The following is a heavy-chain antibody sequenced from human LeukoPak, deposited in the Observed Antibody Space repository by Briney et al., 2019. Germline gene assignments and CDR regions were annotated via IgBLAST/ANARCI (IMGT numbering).Heavy chain of an antibody. V-gene: IGHV3-30*01. D-gene: IGHD6-19*01. CDR1: GFSFSSFA. J-gene: IGHJ4*02. Sequence: HTGRSLRLSCAASGFSFSSFAMHWVRQAPGKGLEWVAVISYDGSNKFYADSVKGRFTNSRDDSKNTLYLQMNSLRAADTAGYFCARDTMYSSGWGPFDYWGQGTLVTVSS. CDR2: ISYDGSNK. CDR3: ARDTMYSSGWGPFDY.